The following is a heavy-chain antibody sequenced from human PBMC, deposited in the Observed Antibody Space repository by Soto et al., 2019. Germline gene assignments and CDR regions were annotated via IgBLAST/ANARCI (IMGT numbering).Heavy chain of an antibody. V-gene: IGHV3-23*01. Sequence: GGSLRLSCTASGFTFSSHAMTWVRQAPGKGLERVSTISGSGESTDYADSVRGRFAISRDNSISTVYLRMSSLRAEDTAVYYCAKRGYYDKTTYSQCFDLWGQGTQVTVSS. CDR2: ISGSGEST. CDR1: GFTFSSHA. D-gene: IGHD3-22*01. CDR3: AKRGYYDKTTYSQCFDL. J-gene: IGHJ4*02.